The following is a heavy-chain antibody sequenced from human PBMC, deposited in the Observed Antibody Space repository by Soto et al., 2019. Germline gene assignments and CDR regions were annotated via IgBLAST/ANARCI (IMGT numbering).Heavy chain of an antibody. CDR2: IYYSGST. CDR3: ARGEKRVVMPSGY. CDR1: GGSISSYC. V-gene: IGHV4-59*01. Sequence: SETLSLTCTVSGGSISSYCWSWIRQPPGKGLEWIGYIYYSGSTNYNPSLKSRVTISVDTSKNQFSLKLSSVTAADTAVYYCARGEKRVVMPSGYWGKGTLVTVSS. D-gene: IGHD3-16*01. J-gene: IGHJ4*02.